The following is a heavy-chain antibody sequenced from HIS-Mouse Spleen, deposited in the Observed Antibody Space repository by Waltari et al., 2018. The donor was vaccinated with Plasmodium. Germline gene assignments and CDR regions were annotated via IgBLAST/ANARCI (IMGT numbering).Heavy chain of an antibody. V-gene: IGHV4-39*07. CDR3: ARDRITGTSYFDY. J-gene: IGHJ4*02. Sequence: QLQLQESGPGLVKPSETLSLTCPVSGGSLSSRSYYWGWIRQPPGKGLEWIGSIYYSGSTYYNPSLKSRVTISVDTSKNQFSLKLSSVTAADTAVYYCARDRITGTSYFDYWGQGTLVTVSS. D-gene: IGHD1-7*01. CDR1: GGSLSSRSYY. CDR2: IYYSGST.